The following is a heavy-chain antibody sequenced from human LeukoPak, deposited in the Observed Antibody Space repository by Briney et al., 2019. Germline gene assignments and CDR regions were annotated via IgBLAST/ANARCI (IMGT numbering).Heavy chain of an antibody. Sequence: GESLKISCKGSGYSFTSYWIGWVRQMPGKGLEWMGIIYPGDSDTRYSPSFQGQVTISADKSISTAYLQWSSLKASDTAMYYCVRRTEDYYGSGSYLYYFDYWGQGTLVTVSS. CDR3: VRRTEDYYGSGSYLYYFDY. D-gene: IGHD3-10*01. J-gene: IGHJ4*02. CDR2: IYPGDSDT. CDR1: GYSFTSYW. V-gene: IGHV5-51*01.